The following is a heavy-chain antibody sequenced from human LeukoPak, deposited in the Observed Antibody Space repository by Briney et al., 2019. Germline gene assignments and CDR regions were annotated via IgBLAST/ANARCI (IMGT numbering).Heavy chain of an antibody. CDR1: GGSISSSSYY. CDR2: IYSSGTT. D-gene: IGHD5/OR15-5a*01. Sequence: SETLSLTCTVSGGSISSSSYYWSWIRQPAGKGLEWIGHIYSSGTTNYNPSLKSRVTMSLDTSKNQFSLNLRSLTAADTAVYYCARLSPSPDYWGQGTLVTVSS. CDR3: ARLSPSPDY. V-gene: IGHV4-61*09. J-gene: IGHJ4*02.